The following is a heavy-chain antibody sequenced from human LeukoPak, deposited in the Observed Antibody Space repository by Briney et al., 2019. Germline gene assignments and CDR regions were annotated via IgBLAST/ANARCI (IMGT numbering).Heavy chain of an antibody. Sequence: PGGSLRLSCAASGFTFDDYAMHWVRQAPGKGLEWVSGISWNSGSIGYADSVKGRFTISRDNAKNSLYLQMNSLRAEDTALYYCAKVESDTNPIFDYWGQGTLVTVSS. D-gene: IGHD2-21*02. CDR1: GFTFDDYA. CDR3: AKVESDTNPIFDY. V-gene: IGHV3-9*01. CDR2: ISWNSGSI. J-gene: IGHJ4*02.